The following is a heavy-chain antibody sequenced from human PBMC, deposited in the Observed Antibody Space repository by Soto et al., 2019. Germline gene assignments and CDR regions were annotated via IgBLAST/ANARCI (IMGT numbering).Heavy chain of an antibody. CDR1: GGSISSGDYC. CDR3: ARDEGDYGLDP. D-gene: IGHD4-17*01. Sequence: PSETLSLTCTVSGGSISSGDYCWSWIRQPPGKGLEWIGYIYYSGSTYYNPSLKSRVTISVDTSKNQFSLKLSSVTAADTAVYYCARDEGDYGLDPWGQGTLVTVSS. J-gene: IGHJ5*02. V-gene: IGHV4-30-4*01. CDR2: IYYSGST.